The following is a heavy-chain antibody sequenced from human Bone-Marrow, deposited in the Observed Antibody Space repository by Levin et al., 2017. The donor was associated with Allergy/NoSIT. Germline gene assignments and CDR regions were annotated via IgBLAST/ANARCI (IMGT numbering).Heavy chain of an antibody. CDR1: GFDFSSYS. V-gene: IGHV3-48*04. Sequence: GGSLRLSCAASGFDFSSYSLNWVRQTPEKGLEWLAYISKSSRTIYYAASVRGRFTISRDNAENSVYLQMESVRVDDTAVYYCAKGQELWNPFDSWGQGTLVTVSS. CDR2: ISKSSRTI. J-gene: IGHJ5*01. D-gene: IGHD7-27*01. CDR3: AKGQELWNPFDS.